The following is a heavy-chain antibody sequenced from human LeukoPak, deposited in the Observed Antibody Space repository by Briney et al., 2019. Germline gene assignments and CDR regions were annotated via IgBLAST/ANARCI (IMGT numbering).Heavy chain of an antibody. D-gene: IGHD3-10*01. V-gene: IGHV1-46*01. CDR1: GYTFTIYY. J-gene: IGHJ6*03. CDR3: ARGPRITLIRGGQWYYYMDV. Sequence: ASVKVSCKASGYTFTIYYIHWVRQAPGQGLEWMGLINPSGGSTNYAQKFQGRVTMTRDTSTSTVYMELSSLRSEDTAVYYYARGPRITLIRGGQWYYYMDVWGKGTTVTISS. CDR2: INPSGGST.